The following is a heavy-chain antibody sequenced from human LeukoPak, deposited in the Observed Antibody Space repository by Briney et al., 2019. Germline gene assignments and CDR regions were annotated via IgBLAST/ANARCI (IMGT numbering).Heavy chain of an antibody. J-gene: IGHJ6*02. CDR2: ISTNTGNP. V-gene: IGHV7-4-1*02. CDR1: GYTFTSYA. Sequence: ASVKVSCKASGYTFTSYAMNWVRQAPGQGLEWMRWISTNTGNPTYAQGFTGRFVFSLDTSVSTAYLQISSLKAEDTAVYYCARVSRYYDILTGYYTNYGMDVWGQGTTVTVSS. CDR3: ARVSRYYDILTGYYTNYGMDV. D-gene: IGHD3-9*01.